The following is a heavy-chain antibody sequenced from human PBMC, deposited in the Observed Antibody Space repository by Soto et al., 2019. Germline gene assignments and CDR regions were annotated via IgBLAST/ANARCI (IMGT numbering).Heavy chain of an antibody. J-gene: IGHJ1*01. CDR2: INSGGSLI. V-gene: IGHV3-74*03. Sequence: EVQLVESGGGLVQPGGSLRLSCAASGFTFGSYWMHWVRQAPGKGLVWVSRINSGGSLITCADSVKGRFTISRDNAKNSLYLQMDSLRGEDTALYYCVRDSSGSYWGQGTLVTVSS. CDR3: VRDSSGSY. D-gene: IGHD6-19*01. CDR1: GFTFGSYW.